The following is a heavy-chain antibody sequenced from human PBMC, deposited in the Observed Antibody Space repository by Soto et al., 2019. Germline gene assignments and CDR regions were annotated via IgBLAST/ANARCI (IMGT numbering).Heavy chain of an antibody. J-gene: IGHJ5*02. D-gene: IGHD2-2*01. CDR2: ISSIGSTI. CDR1: RFAFSSFE. Sequence: PGGSLRLSCAASRFAFSSFEMTWVRQAPGKGLEWVSYISSIGSTIYYADSVKGRFTISRDNAKNALYLQMNSLRAEDTAVYYCASQPAVWPFNWFDPWGQGTLVTVSS. V-gene: IGHV3-48*03. CDR3: ASQPAVWPFNWFDP.